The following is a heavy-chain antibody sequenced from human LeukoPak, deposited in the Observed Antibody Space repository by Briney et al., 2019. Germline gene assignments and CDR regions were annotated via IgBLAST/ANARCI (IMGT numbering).Heavy chain of an antibody. J-gene: IGHJ5*02. CDR2: IYPGDSDT. CDR3: ARGYCSSTSCYAFVDWFDP. D-gene: IGHD2-2*01. CDR1: GYSFTSYW. Sequence: GESLKISCKGSGYSFTSYWIGWVRQMPGKGLEWMGIIYPGDSDTGYSPSFQGQVTISADKSFSTAYLQWSSLKASDTAMYYCARGYCSSTSCYAFVDWFDPWGQGTLVTVSS. V-gene: IGHV5-51*01.